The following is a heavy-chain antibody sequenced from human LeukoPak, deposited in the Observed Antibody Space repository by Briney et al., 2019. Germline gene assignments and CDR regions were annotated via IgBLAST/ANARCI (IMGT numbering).Heavy chain of an antibody. J-gene: IGHJ3*02. CDR3: ARDQFGELVVCTFHI. V-gene: IGHV3-30-3*01. CDR2: ISHDGSNK. D-gene: IGHD3-10*01. CDR1: GFTFSSYA. Sequence: GGSLRLSCAASGFTFSSYAMHWVRQAPGKGLECVAVISHDGSNKYYADSVKGRFTISRDNSKNTLYLQMNSLRAEDTAVYYCARDQFGELVVCTFHIWGQGTMVTVSS.